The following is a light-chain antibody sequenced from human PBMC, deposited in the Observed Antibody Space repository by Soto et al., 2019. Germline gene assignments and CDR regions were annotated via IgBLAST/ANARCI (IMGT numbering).Light chain of an antibody. Sequence: EIVLTQSPGTLSLSAWERATLSCRASQSLSSSYLAWYQQKPGQAHRLLIYGASSRTTGIPDRFSGRGSRTYFTLTSSRLEHEDFAVYYCQQYGSSPTFGQGTRLEIK. J-gene: IGKJ5*01. CDR2: GAS. CDR1: QSLSSSY. CDR3: QQYGSSPT. V-gene: IGKV3-20*01.